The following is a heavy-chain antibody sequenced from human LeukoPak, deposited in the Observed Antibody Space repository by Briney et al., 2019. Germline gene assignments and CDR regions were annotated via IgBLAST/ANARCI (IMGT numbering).Heavy chain of an antibody. CDR2: ISAYNGNT. Sequence: ASVKVSCKASGYTFTDYYIHWVRQAPGQGLEWMGWISAYNGNTNYAQKLQGRVTMTTDTSTSTAYMELRSLRSDDTAVYYCARDLRDILTGYYYFDYWGQGTLVTVSS. J-gene: IGHJ4*02. CDR3: ARDLRDILTGYYYFDY. D-gene: IGHD3-9*01. V-gene: IGHV1-18*04. CDR1: GYTFTDYY.